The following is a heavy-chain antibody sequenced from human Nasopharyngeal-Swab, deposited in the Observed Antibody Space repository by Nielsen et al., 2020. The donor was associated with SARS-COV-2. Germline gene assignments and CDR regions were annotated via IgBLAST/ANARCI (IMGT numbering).Heavy chain of an antibody. CDR2: ISSSSSSSTI. D-gene: IGHD3-3*01. V-gene: IGHV3-48*04. CDR3: AREKLDFWSGYLDY. J-gene: IGHJ4*02. Sequence: VRQAPGKGLEWVSYISSSSSSSTIYYADSVKGRFTISRDNAKNSLYLQMNSLRAEDTAVYYCAREKLDFWSGYLDYWGQGTLVTVSS.